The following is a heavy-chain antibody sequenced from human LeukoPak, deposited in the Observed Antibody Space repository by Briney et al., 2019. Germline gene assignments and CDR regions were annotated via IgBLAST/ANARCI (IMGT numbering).Heavy chain of an antibody. D-gene: IGHD6-19*01. V-gene: IGHV3-23*01. CDR3: AKGGWLEY. CDR1: GFTFSTND. CDR2: ISTLDGST. J-gene: IGHJ4*02. Sequence: GGALRLSCAAPGFTFSTNDMSWVRQAPRKGLEWGSAISTLDGSTYYADSVKGRFTISTANSKNALYLQMNSLRAEDPAIYYCAKGGWLEYWGQGTLVTVCS.